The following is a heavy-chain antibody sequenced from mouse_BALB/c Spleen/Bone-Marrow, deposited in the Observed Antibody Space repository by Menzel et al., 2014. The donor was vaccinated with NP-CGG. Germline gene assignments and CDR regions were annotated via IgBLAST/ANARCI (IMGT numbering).Heavy chain of an antibody. Sequence: EVKLMESGAELVKPGASVKLSCTASGFNIKDTYMHLVKQRPEQGLEWIGRIDPANGNTKYDPKFQGKATITADTSSNTAYLQLSSLTSEDTAVYYCATGFAYWGQGTLVTVSA. J-gene: IGHJ3*01. CDR1: GFNIKDTY. CDR2: IDPANGNT. V-gene: IGHV14-3*02. CDR3: ATGFAY.